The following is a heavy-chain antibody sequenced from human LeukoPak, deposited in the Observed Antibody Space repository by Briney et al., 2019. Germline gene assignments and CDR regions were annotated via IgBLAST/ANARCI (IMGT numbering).Heavy chain of an antibody. CDR1: GLTFGDYA. Sequence: GGSLRLSCTASGLTFGDYAMSWVRQAPGKGLEWVGFIRSKAYGGTTEYAASVKGRFTISRDDSKSIAYLQMNSLKTEDTAVYYCTRDYEVALDYWGQGTLVTVSS. J-gene: IGHJ4*02. V-gene: IGHV3-49*04. CDR2: IRSKAYGGTT. CDR3: TRDYEVALDY. D-gene: IGHD5-12*01.